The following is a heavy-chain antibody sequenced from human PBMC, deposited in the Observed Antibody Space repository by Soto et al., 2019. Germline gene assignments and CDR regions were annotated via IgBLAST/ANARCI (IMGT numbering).Heavy chain of an antibody. CDR1: GGSISSIKW. CDR2: IYHSGST. CDR3: ARQDYSSSTGAGFHVSGYFDL. D-gene: IGHD6-6*01. J-gene: IGHJ2*01. V-gene: IGHV4-4*02. Sequence: QMQLQESGPGLVKPSGTLSLTCGVSGGSISSIKWWTWVRQPPGKGPEWIGEIYHSGSTNYNPSLTSRGTISLDKSTKQLLLTLTSVTAADTAVYYCARQDYSSSTGAGFHVSGYFDLWGRGILVTVSS.